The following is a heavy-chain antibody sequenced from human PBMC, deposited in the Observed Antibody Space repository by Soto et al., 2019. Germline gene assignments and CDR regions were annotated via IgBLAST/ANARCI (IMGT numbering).Heavy chain of an antibody. CDR3: ARDSGSGSYYGVYYYYGMDV. Sequence: PSETLSLTCTVSGGSISSYYWSWIRQPPGKGLEWIGYIYYSGSTNYNPSLKSRVTISVDTSKNQFSLKLSSVTAADTAVYYCARDSGSGSYYGVYYYYGMDVWGQGTTVTV. D-gene: IGHD3-10*01. V-gene: IGHV4-59*01. CDR1: GGSISSYY. J-gene: IGHJ6*02. CDR2: IYYSGST.